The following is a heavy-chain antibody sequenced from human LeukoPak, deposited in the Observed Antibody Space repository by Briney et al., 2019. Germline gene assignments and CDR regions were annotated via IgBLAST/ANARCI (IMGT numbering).Heavy chain of an antibody. V-gene: IGHV4-34*01. D-gene: IGHD6-13*01. CDR3: ARLIGSSSWVPWGYYYYMDV. J-gene: IGHJ6*03. CDR1: GGSFSGDY. Sequence: PSETLSLTCAVYGGSFSGDYWSWIRQPPGKGLEWIGEINHSGSTNYNPSLKSRVTISVDTSKNQFSLKLSSVTAADTAVYYCARLIGSSSWVPWGYYYYMDVWGKGTTVTISS. CDR2: INHSGST.